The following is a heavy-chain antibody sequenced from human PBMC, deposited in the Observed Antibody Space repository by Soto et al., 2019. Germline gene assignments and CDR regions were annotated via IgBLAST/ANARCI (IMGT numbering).Heavy chain of an antibody. V-gene: IGHV4-34*01. CDR1: GGSFSVYY. J-gene: IGHJ1*01. CDR2: INHSGST. D-gene: IGHD3-3*01. Sequence: PSETLSLTCAVYGGSFSVYYWSWIRHPPGKGLEWIGEINHSGSTNYNPSLKSRVTISVDTSKNQFSLKLSSVTAADTAVYYCARGSGITIFGVVITEYFQHWGQGTLVTVSS. CDR3: ARGSGITIFGVVITEYFQH.